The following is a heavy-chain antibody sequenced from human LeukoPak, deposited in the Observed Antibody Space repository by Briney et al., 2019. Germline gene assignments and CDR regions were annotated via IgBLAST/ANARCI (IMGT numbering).Heavy chain of an antibody. CDR3: ARPSVLGPNTDY. J-gene: IGHJ4*02. D-gene: IGHD4/OR15-4a*01. CDR2: IEQDGSEK. Sequence: GGSLRLSCAASGFTFSDYYMSWIRQTPGKGLEWVATIEQDGSEKYYVDSVKGRFTISRDNAKKSLFLQMNSLRADDTAVYYCARPSVLGPNTDYWGQGTLVTVSS. CDR1: GFTFSDYY. V-gene: IGHV3-7*01.